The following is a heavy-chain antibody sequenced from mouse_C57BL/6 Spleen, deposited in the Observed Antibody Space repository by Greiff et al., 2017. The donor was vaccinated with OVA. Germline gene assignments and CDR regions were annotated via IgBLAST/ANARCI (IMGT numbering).Heavy chain of an antibody. D-gene: IGHD2-4*01. CDR2: IDPSDSYT. J-gene: IGHJ1*03. Sequence: QVQLQQPGAELVMPGASVKLSCKASGYTFTSYWMHWVKQRPGQGLEWIGEIDPSDSYTNYNQKFKGKSTLTVDKSSSTAYMQLSSLTSEDSAVYYCARFGITWYFDVWGTGTTVTVSS. CDR3: ARFGITWYFDV. CDR1: GYTFTSYW. V-gene: IGHV1-69*01.